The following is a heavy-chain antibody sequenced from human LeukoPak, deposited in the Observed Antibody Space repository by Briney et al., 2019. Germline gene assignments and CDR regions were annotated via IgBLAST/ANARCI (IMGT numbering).Heavy chain of an antibody. V-gene: IGHV4-39*07. CDR2: IYYSGST. J-gene: IGHJ4*02. Sequence: SSETLSLTCTVSGGSISSSSYYWGWIRQPPGKGLEWIGSIYYSGSTNYNPSLKSRVTISVDTSKNQCSLKLSSVTAADTAVYYCARSPRIPGRPDRAWPNYYDSSGYYYVRLYYFDYWGQGTLVTVSS. D-gene: IGHD3-22*01. CDR3: ARSPRIPGRPDRAWPNYYDSSGYYYVRLYYFDY. CDR1: GGSISSSSYY.